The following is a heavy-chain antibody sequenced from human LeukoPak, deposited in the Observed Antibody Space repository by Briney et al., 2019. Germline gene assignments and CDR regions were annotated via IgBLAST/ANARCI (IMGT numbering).Heavy chain of an antibody. CDR1: GGSISSRSHC. J-gene: IGHJ4*02. CDR3: ARRNDYDFWSGNQYYFDY. Sequence: PSETLSLTCSVSGGSISSRSHCWGWIRQSPGKGLEWIGTIYYSGTTFYNPSLQSRVSISVDTSRNQFSLRLNSVTAADTAVYYCARRNDYDFWSGNQYYFDYWGQGTLVTVSS. CDR2: IYYSGTT. V-gene: IGHV4-39*01. D-gene: IGHD3-3*01.